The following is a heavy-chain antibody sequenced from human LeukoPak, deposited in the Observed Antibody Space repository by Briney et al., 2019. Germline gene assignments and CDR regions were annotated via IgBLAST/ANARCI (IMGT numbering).Heavy chain of an antibody. CDR1: GGSISSSSYY. V-gene: IGHV4-39*01. D-gene: IGHD3-16*02. CDR2: IYYSGST. Sequence: PSETLSLTCTVSGGSISSSSYYWGWIRQPPGKGLEWIGSIYYSGSTYYNPSLKSRVTISVDTSKNQFSLRLNSVTAADTAVYFCARRVSLYAGFDIWGLGTLVTVSS. CDR3: ARRVSLYAGFDI. J-gene: IGHJ3*02.